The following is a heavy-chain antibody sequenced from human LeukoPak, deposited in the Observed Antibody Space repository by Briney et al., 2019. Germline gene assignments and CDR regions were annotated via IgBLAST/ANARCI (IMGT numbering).Heavy chain of an antibody. CDR2: ISYDGSNK. D-gene: IGHD6-19*01. Sequence: PGGSLRLSCAASGFTFSSYGMHWVRQAPGKGLEWVAVISYDGSNKYYADSVKGRFTISRDNAKNSLYLQMNSLRAEDTAVYYCATDHGIAVAGTNYWGQGTLVTVSS. V-gene: IGHV3-30*03. CDR1: GFTFSSYG. J-gene: IGHJ4*02. CDR3: ATDHGIAVAGTNY.